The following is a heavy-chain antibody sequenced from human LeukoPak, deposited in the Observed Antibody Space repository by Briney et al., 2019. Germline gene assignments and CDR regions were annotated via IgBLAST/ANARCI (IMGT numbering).Heavy chain of an antibody. CDR2: IYYTGST. V-gene: IGHV4-39*07. D-gene: IGHD3-22*01. CDR1: GGSINNSSSDY. CDR3: AREKTAYYYDSSGYSEGAFDI. J-gene: IGHJ3*02. Sequence: NPSETLSLTCTVSGGSINNSSSDYWAWIRQPPGKGLEWIGNIYYTGSTYYTSSLKSRVTMSVDTSKNQFSLKLSSVTAADTAVYYCAREKTAYYYDSSGYSEGAFDIWGQGTMVTVSS.